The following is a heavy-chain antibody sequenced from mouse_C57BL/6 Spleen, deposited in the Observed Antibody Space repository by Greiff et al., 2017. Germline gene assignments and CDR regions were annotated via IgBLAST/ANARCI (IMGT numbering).Heavy chain of an antibody. CDR3: ASWDYDRDSPYYYAMDY. CDR2: INPSSGYT. J-gene: IGHJ4*01. D-gene: IGHD2-4*01. CDR1: GYTFTSYW. Sequence: VKLMESGAELAKPGASVKLSCKASGYTFTSYWMHWVKQRPGQGLEWIGYINPSSGYTKYNQKFKDKATLTADKSSSTAYMQLSSLTYEDSAVYYCASWDYDRDSPYYYAMDYWGQGTSVTVSS. V-gene: IGHV1-7*01.